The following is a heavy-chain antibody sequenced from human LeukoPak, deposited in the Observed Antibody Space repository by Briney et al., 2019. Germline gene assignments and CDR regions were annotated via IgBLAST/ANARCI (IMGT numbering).Heavy chain of an antibody. J-gene: IGHJ4*02. D-gene: IGHD4-17*01. CDR1: GFTFSTYS. Sequence: GGSLRLSCAASGFTFSTYSMSWVRQAPGKGLEWVSAISGSGGSTYYADSVKGRFTISRDNSKNTLYLQMNSLRAEDTAVYYRAKARLREFDYWGQGTLVTVSS. CDR3: AKARLREFDY. CDR2: ISGSGGST. V-gene: IGHV3-23*01.